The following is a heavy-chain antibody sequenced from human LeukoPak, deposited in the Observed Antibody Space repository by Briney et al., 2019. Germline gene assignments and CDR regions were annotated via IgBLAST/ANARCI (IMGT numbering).Heavy chain of an antibody. CDR1: GCTFDDHT. CDR2: ISWDRGST. J-gene: IGHJ4*02. D-gene: IGHD3-10*01. CDR3: AKDHYYGSGSYSRWVYFDY. Sequence: RLPCAASGCTFDDHTLHRLGQAPPTAMEGVALISWDRGSTYYADSVKGRFTICRDNSKNSLYLQMNSLRTEDTAVYFCAKDHYYGSGSYSRWVYFDYWGQGTLVTVSS. V-gene: IGHV3-43*01.